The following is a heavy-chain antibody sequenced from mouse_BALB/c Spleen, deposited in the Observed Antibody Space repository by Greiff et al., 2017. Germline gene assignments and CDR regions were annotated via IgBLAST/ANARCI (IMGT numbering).Heavy chain of an antibody. CDR3: ARGFYAMDY. J-gene: IGHJ4*01. CDR1: GYTFTDYA. Sequence: VHLVESGPELVRPGESVKISCKGSGYTFTDYAMHWVKQSHAKSLEWIGVISIYYDNTNYNQKFKGKATMTVDKSSSTAYMELARLTSEDSAIYYCARGFYAMDYWGQGTSVTVSS. V-gene: IGHV1-67*01. CDR2: ISIYYDNT.